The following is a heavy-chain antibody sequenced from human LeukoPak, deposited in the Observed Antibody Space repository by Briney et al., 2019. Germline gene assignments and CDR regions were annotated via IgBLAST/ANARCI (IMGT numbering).Heavy chain of an antibody. J-gene: IGHJ4*02. CDR3: AKATSVRRYFDY. D-gene: IGHD1-1*01. CDR2: IYYSGST. Sequence: SETLSLTCTVSGGSISSSSYYWGWIRQPPGKGLEWIGSIYYSGSTYYNPSLKSRVTISVDTSKNQFSLKLSSVTAADTAVYYCAKATSVRRYFDYWGQGTLVTVSS. V-gene: IGHV4-39*07. CDR1: GGSISSSSYY.